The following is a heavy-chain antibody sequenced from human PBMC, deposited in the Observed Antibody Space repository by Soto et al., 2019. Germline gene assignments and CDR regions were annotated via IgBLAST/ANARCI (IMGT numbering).Heavy chain of an antibody. Sequence: SETLSLTCTVSGVSIHNSHSFWAWIRQPPGKGLQFIASVYHNGGAHYNSSLKSRVTSSVDTANNQVSLRMRSLTAADTAFYYCGRVVEGATRHTDPDSWGQGILVT. CDR3: GRVVEGATRHTDPDS. D-gene: IGHD2-21*01. CDR2: VYHNGGA. J-gene: IGHJ5*01. CDR1: GVSIHNSHSF. V-gene: IGHV4-39*01.